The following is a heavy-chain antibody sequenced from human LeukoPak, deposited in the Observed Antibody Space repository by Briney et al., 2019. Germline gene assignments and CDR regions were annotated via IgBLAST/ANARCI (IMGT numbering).Heavy chain of an antibody. CDR2: IRYDGSNK. J-gene: IGHJ2*01. Sequence: PGGSLRLSCAASGFTFSSYGMHWVRQAPGKGLEWVAFIRYDGSNKYYADSVKGRFTISRDNSKNTLYLQMNSLRAEDTAVYYCAKGTGAPKVNWYFDLWGRGTLVTVSS. D-gene: IGHD1-1*01. CDR3: AKGTGAPKVNWYFDL. V-gene: IGHV3-30*02. CDR1: GFTFSSYG.